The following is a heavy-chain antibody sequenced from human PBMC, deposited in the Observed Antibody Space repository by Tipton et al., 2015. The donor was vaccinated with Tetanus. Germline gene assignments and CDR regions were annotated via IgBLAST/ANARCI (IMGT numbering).Heavy chain of an antibody. D-gene: IGHD3-22*01. V-gene: IGHV5-51*01. CDR1: GYSFTNYW. CDR3: ARHGRDYYDSSDYYWRVDY. Sequence: QLVQSGVELKKPGESLRISCKGSGYSFTNYWIGWVRQMPGKGLEWVAIISPGDSDTRYSPSFQGQVPISADPSISTAYLQWSSLKASDTAMYYCARHGRDYYDSSDYYWRVDYWGQGTLVTVSS. CDR2: ISPGDSDT. J-gene: IGHJ4*02.